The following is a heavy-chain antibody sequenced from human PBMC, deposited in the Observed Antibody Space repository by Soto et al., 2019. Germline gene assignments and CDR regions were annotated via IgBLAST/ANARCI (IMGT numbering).Heavy chain of an antibody. J-gene: IGHJ6*01. CDR3: AKAIYEFSGYYHYGMDV. CDR1: VFSFSTQG. CDR2: ISHDGTKK. Sequence: RGALLLSCAASVFSFSTQGMHWVRQAPGKGLEWVAVISHDGTKKYYADSVKGRFTISRDSPKNTLSLQMSSLRVEDTAMYYCAKAIYEFSGYYHYGMDVWGQGTPVTVSS. V-gene: IGHV3-30*18. D-gene: IGHD3-3*01.